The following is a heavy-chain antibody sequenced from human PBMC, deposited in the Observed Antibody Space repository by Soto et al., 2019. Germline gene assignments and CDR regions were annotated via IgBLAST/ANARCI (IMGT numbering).Heavy chain of an antibody. D-gene: IGHD5-12*01. CDR1: GGTFSSYT. J-gene: IGHJ4*02. CDR3: ARVPPESGYDLTLDY. Sequence: QVQLVQSGAEVKKPGSSVKVSCKASGGTFSSYTISWVRQAPGQGLEWMGRIIPILGIANYAQKFQGRVTITADKSTSTAYMELSSLRSEDTAVYYCARVPPESGYDLTLDYWGQGTLVTVSS. V-gene: IGHV1-69*02. CDR2: IIPILGIA.